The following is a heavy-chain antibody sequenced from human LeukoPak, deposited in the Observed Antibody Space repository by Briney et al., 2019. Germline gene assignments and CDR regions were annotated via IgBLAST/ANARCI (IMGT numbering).Heavy chain of an antibody. CDR2: ISSSGSTI. V-gene: IGHV3-11*01. J-gene: IGHJ4*02. Sequence: MTGGSLRLSCAASGFTFSDYYMSWIRQAPGKGLEWVSYISSSGSTIYYADSVKGRFTISRDNAKNSLYLQMNSLRAEDTAVYYCARLPYNIGWYAPYFEFWGQGTLVTVSS. CDR1: GFTFSDYY. D-gene: IGHD6-19*01. CDR3: ARLPYNIGWYAPYFEF.